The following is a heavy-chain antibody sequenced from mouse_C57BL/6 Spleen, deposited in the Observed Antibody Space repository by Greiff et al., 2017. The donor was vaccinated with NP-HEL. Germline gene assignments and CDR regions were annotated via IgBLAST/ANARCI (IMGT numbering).Heavy chain of an antibody. CDR1: GYSITSGYD. CDR2: ISYSGST. Sequence: EVQLVESGPGMVKPSQSLSLTCTVTGYSITSGYDWHWIRHFPGNKLEWMGYISYSGSTNYNPSLKSRISITHDTSKNHFFLKLNSVTTEDTATYYCARDNYGGLFAYWGQGTLVTVSA. CDR3: ARDNYGGLFAY. J-gene: IGHJ3*01. V-gene: IGHV3-1*01. D-gene: IGHD1-1*01.